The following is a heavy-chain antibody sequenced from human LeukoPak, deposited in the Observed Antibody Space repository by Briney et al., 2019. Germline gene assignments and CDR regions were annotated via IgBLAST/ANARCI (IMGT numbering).Heavy chain of an antibody. CDR3: ARYPMTAVTTGFDY. CDR1: GYTLTNYD. CDR2: MNPNSGNT. D-gene: IGHD4-17*01. J-gene: IGHJ4*02. Sequence: ASVKVSCKASGYTLTNYDINWVRQATGQGLEWMGWMNPNSGNTGYAQKFQGRVTMTRNTSISTAYVELSSLRSEDTAVYYCARYPMTAVTTGFDYWGQGTLVTVSS. V-gene: IGHV1-8*01.